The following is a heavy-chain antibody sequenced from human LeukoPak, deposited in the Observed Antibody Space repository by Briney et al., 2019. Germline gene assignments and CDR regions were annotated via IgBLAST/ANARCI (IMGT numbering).Heavy chain of an antibody. CDR1: GFTVSNNY. Sequence: GGSLRLSCAASGFTVSNNYMIWVRQAPGKGLEWVSLIYSNGVTNYADSVKSRFTISRDNSKNTLYLQMNSLRAEDTAVYYCAKDPSRIAVAGTVYFDYWGQGTLVTVSS. V-gene: IGHV3-53*01. CDR2: IYSNGVT. J-gene: IGHJ4*02. CDR3: AKDPSRIAVAGTVYFDY. D-gene: IGHD6-19*01.